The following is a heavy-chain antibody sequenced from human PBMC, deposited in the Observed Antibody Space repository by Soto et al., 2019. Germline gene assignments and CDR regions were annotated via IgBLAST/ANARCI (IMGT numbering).Heavy chain of an antibody. J-gene: IGHJ4*02. D-gene: IGHD6-13*01. V-gene: IGHV1-8*01. CDR3: ARGGGRARGEAAGSY. CDR2: MNPNSGNT. CDR1: GYTFTSYD. Sequence: QVQLVQSGAEVKKPGASVKVSCKASGYTFTSYDINWVRQATGQGLEWMGWMNPNSGNTGYAQKFQGRVTMTRNTSRSTAHREVRSLRYEDTAVYYWARGGGRARGEAAGSYWGQGTLVTVSS.